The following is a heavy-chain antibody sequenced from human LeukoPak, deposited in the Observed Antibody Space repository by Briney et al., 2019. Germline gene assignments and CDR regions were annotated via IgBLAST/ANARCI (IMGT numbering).Heavy chain of an antibody. V-gene: IGHV1-2*02. CDR1: GYTFTGYY. CDR3: ARAEVVPAAMGDWFDP. D-gene: IGHD2-2*01. J-gene: IGHJ5*02. CDR2: INPNSGGT. Sequence: GASVKVSCKASGYTFTGYYMHWVRQAPGRGLEWMGWINPNSGGTNYAQKFQGRVTMTRDTSISTAYMELSRLRSDDTAVYYCARAEVVPAAMGDWFDPWGQGTLVTVSS.